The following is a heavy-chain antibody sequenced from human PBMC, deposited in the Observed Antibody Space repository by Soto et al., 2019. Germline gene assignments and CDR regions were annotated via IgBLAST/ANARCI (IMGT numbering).Heavy chain of an antibody. J-gene: IGHJ6*02. D-gene: IGHD4-17*01. Sequence: ASVKVSCKVSGYTLTELSMHWVRQAPGKGLEWMGGFDPEDGETIYAQKFQGRVTMTEDTSTDTAYMELSSLRSEDTAVYYCATDKGRMTTGNYYYGMDVWGQGTTVTVS. CDR2: FDPEDGET. CDR1: GYTLTELS. CDR3: ATDKGRMTTGNYYYGMDV. V-gene: IGHV1-24*01.